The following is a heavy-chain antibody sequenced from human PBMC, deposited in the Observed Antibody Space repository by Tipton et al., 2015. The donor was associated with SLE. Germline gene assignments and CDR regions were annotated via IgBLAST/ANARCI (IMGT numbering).Heavy chain of an antibody. J-gene: IGHJ4*02. CDR3: ARGPNFVVVVAATRKSFDY. CDR2: INHSGST. CDR1: GGSFSGYY. Sequence: TLSLTCAVYGGSFSGYYWSWIRQPPGKGLEWIGEINHSGSTNYNPSLKSRVTISVDTSKNHFSLKLSSVTAADTAVYYCARGPNFVVVVAATRKSFDYWGQGTLVTVSS. D-gene: IGHD2-15*01. V-gene: IGHV4-34*01.